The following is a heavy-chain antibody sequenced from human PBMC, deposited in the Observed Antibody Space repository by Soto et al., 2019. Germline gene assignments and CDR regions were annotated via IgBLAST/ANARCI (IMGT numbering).Heavy chain of an antibody. Sequence: SLTCTVSGGSISSYYWSWIRQPPGKGLEWIGYIYYSGSTNYNPSLKSRVTISVDTSKNQFSLKLSSVTAADTAVYYCATGIAAAGTGWFDPWGQGTLVTVSS. CDR1: GGSISSYY. V-gene: IGHV4-59*12. D-gene: IGHD6-13*01. CDR3: ATGIAAAGTGWFDP. J-gene: IGHJ5*02. CDR2: IYYSGST.